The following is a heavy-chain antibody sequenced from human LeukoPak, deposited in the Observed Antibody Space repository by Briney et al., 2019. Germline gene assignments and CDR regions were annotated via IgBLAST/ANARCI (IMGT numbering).Heavy chain of an antibody. D-gene: IGHD2-15*01. CDR2: IYYSGST. J-gene: IGHJ4*02. CDR1: GGSIRTSY. CDR3: ARGCSGGSCHPFDY. V-gene: IGHV4-59*01. Sequence: SETLSLTCTVSGGSIRTSYWTWIRQPPGKGLEWIGYIYYSGSTNYNPSLKSRVTISVDTSKNQFSLRLSSVTAADTAVYYCARGCSGGSCHPFDYWGQGTLVTVSS.